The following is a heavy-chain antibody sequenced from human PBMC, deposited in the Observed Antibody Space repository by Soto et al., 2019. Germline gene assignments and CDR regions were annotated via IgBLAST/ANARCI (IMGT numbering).Heavy chain of an antibody. CDR3: TRVVATNKGPFDY. CDR2: IRSKAYGGTT. CDR1: GFTFGDYG. D-gene: IGHD5-12*01. J-gene: IGHJ4*02. Sequence: PGGSLRLSCAASGFTFGDYGMSWFRQAPGKGLEWVGFIRSKAYGGTTEYAASVKGRFTISRDDSKSIAYLQMNSLKTEDTAVYYCTRVVATNKGPFDYWGQGTLLTVSS. V-gene: IGHV3-49*03.